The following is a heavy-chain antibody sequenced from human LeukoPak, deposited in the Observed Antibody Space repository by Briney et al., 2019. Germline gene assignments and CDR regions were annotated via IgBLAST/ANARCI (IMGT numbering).Heavy chain of an antibody. CDR3: ARFTTVVPAFWYFDL. V-gene: IGHV4-59*08. CDR2: IFYSGSN. CDR1: GASISNYY. J-gene: IGHJ2*01. D-gene: IGHD4-23*01. Sequence: SETLSLTCTVSGASISNYYWSWIRQPPGKGLEWIGYIFYSGSNKYNPSLKGRVTISLDTSKNQFSLQLRSVTAADTAVYYCARFTTVVPAFWYFDLWGRGTLVTVSS.